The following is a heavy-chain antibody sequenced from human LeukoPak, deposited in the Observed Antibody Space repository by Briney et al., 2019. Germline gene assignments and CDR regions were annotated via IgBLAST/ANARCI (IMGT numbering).Heavy chain of an antibody. CDR3: ARDRLISWVATITVFDY. V-gene: IGHV3-30*04. Sequence: GGSLRLSCAASGFTFSSYAMHWVRQAPGKGLEWVAVISYDGSNKYYADSVKGRFTISRDNSKNTLYLQMNSLRAEDTAVYYCARDRLISWVATITVFDYWGQGTLVTVSS. D-gene: IGHD5-24*01. CDR1: GFTFSSYA. J-gene: IGHJ4*02. CDR2: ISYDGSNK.